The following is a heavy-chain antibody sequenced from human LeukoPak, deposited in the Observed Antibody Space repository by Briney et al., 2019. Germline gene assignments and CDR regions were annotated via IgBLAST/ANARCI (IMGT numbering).Heavy chain of an antibody. CDR2: VCYIGTT. J-gene: IGHJ3*02. Sequence: SQTLSLTCIVSGGSVSSPDSYWSWIRQPPGKGLEWIGNVCYIGTTSYNASLKSRVTISVDASKNQFSLEVTSVTAADTAVYYCARDHHILQMVSAIPDAFDIWGQGTMVTVFS. CDR1: GGSVSSPDSY. CDR3: ARDHHILQMVSAIPDAFDI. V-gene: IGHV4-61*08. D-gene: IGHD2-8*01.